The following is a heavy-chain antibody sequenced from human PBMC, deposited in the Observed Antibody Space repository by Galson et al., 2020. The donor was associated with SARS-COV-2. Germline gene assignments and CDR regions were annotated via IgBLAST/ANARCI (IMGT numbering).Heavy chain of an antibody. J-gene: IGHJ4*02. Sequence: TGGSLRLSCAASGFTFSSYGMHWVRQAPGKGLEWVAVISYDGSNKYYADSVKGRFTISRDNSKNTLYLQMNSLRAEDTAVYYCAKEGVDSRAGYFDYWGQGTLVTVSS. CDR1: GFTFSSYG. CDR3: AKEGVDSRAGYFDY. D-gene: IGHD3-22*01. CDR2: ISYDGSNK. V-gene: IGHV3-30*18.